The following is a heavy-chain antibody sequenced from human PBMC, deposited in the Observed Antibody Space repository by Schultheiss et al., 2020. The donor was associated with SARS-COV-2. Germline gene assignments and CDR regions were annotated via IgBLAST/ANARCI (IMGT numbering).Heavy chain of an antibody. J-gene: IGHJ6*02. CDR1: GFTFSSYG. CDR3: ARDLDNSAGYRYYYSGMDV. D-gene: IGHD1-1*01. Sequence: GGSLRLSCAASGFTFSSYGIHWVRQAPGKGLEWVSYISDSGTTIYYADSVKGRFTISRDNAKNSLYLQMNSLGAEDTAVYYCARDLDNSAGYRYYYSGMDVWGQGTTVTVSS. V-gene: IGHV3-48*01. CDR2: ISDSGTTI.